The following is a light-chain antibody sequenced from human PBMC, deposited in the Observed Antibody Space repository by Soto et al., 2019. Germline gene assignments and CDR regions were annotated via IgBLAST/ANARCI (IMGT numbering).Light chain of an antibody. CDR2: AAI. V-gene: IGKV1-16*01. Sequence: DIQITQSPSSLSSSVPDRFTITCRASQTITTYLNWYQHKPGKAPKLLIYAAISLQSGVPSRLSGSGSGTEFTLTISSLQPDDFATYYCQHYNSYSEAFGQGTKVDIK. J-gene: IGKJ1*01. CDR3: QHYNSYSEA. CDR1: QTITTY.